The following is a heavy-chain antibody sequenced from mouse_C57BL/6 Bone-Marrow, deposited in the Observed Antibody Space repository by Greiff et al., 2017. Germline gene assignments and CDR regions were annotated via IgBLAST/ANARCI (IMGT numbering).Heavy chain of an antibody. CDR2: IVPGSGST. J-gene: IGHJ3*01. CDR1: GYTFTDYY. D-gene: IGHD2-1*01. CDR3: ARRPEGVYPSVLAY. Sequence: QVQLQQSGAELVKPGASVKISCKASGYTFTDYYINWVKQRPGQGLEWIGRIVPGSGSTYYNEKFKGKATLTADKSSSTAYMLLSSLTSEDSAVYFCARRPEGVYPSVLAYWGQGTLVTVSA. V-gene: IGHV1-77*01.